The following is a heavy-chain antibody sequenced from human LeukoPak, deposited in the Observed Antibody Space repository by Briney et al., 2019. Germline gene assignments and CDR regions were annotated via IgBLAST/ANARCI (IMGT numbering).Heavy chain of an antibody. CDR1: GGSFSGYY. Sequence: SETLSLTCAVYGGSFSGYYWSWIRQPPGKGLEWIGEINHSGSTNYNPSLKSRVTISVDTSKNQFSLKLSSVTAADTAVYYCARRMYYYGSGSYYGIWGQGTMVTVSS. CDR3: ARRMYYYGSGSYYGI. V-gene: IGHV4-34*01. D-gene: IGHD3-10*01. CDR2: INHSGST. J-gene: IGHJ3*02.